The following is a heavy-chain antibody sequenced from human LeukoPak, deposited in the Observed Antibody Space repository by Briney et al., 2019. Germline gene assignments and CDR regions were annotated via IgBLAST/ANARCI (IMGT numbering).Heavy chain of an antibody. V-gene: IGHV3-33*08. CDR3: ARDVACAF. Sequence: PGGSLRLSCAASGFTFSNYWMSWVRQAPGKGLEWVAIIWYDGSKKYYADSVKGRFTISRDNSENTLFLQMNSLRAEDTAVYYCARDVACAFWGQGTLVTVSS. CDR2: IWYDGSKK. J-gene: IGHJ4*02. D-gene: IGHD3-3*02. CDR1: GFTFSNYW.